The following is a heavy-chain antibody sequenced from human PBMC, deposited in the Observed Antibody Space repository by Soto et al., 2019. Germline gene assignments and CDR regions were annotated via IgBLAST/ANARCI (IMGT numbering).Heavy chain of an antibody. Sequence: QVQLQESGPGLVKPSQTLSLTCTVSGGSISSGDYYWSWIRQPPGKGLEWIGYIYYSGSTYYNPSLKIRVTISVDTSKNQFSLRLSSVTAADTAVYYCAGAAIVVVPAAMVGNWFDPWGKGTLVTVSS. CDR1: GGSISSGDYY. CDR2: IYYSGST. CDR3: AGAAIVVVPAAMVGNWFDP. V-gene: IGHV4-30-4*01. D-gene: IGHD2-2*01. J-gene: IGHJ5*02.